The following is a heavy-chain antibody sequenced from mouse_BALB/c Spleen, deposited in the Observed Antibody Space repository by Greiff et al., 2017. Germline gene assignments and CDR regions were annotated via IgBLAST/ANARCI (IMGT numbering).Heavy chain of an antibody. J-gene: IGHJ4*01. Sequence: QVQLQQSGAELMKPGASVKISCKATGYTFSSYWIEWVKQRPGHGLEWIGEILPGSGSTNYNEKFKGKATFTADTSSNTAYMQLSSLTSEDSAVYYCAWGGNPYYYAMDYWGQGTSVTVSS. CDR2: ILPGSGST. D-gene: IGHD1-1*02. V-gene: IGHV1-9*01. CDR3: AWGGNPYYYAMDY. CDR1: GYTFSSYW.